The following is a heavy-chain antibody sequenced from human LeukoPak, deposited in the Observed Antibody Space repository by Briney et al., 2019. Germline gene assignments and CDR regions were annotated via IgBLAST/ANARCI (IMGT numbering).Heavy chain of an antibody. CDR2: IRYDGSNK. V-gene: IGHV3-30*02. Sequence: GGSLRLSCAASGFTFSNAWMGWVRQAPGKGLEWVAFIRYDGSNKYYADSVKGRFTISRDNSKNTLYLQMNSLRAEDTAVYYCAKDGAVMITFGGVINVWGQGTLVTVSS. CDR1: GFTFSNAW. J-gene: IGHJ4*02. D-gene: IGHD3-16*02. CDR3: AKDGAVMITFGGVINV.